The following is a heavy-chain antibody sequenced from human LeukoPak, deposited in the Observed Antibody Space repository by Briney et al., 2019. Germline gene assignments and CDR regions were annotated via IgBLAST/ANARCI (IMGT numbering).Heavy chain of an antibody. V-gene: IGHV3-30*18. Sequence: PGGSLRLSCAASGFTFSSYGMHWVRQAPGKGLEWVAVISYDGSNKYYADSVKGRFTISRDNSKNTLYLQMNSLRAEDTAVYYCAKDPREYSSSSPGDYFDYWGQGTLVTVSS. CDR3: AKDPREYSSSSPGDYFDY. D-gene: IGHD6-6*01. CDR2: ISYDGSNK. J-gene: IGHJ4*02. CDR1: GFTFSSYG.